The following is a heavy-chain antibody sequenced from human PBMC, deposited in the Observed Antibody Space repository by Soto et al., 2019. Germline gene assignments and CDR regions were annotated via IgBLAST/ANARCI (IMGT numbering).Heavy chain of an antibody. CDR1: GFTFSDYA. Sequence: PGGSLRLSCAASGFTFSDYAMHWVRQAPGKGLEWVAVISYDGTNEYYADSVKGRFTISRDNSKNTLYLQMNSLRTEDTAVYYYARDSWGMDVWGPGTTVTVSS. D-gene: IGHD1-26*01. CDR3: ARDSWGMDV. J-gene: IGHJ6*02. CDR2: ISYDGTNE. V-gene: IGHV3-30*04.